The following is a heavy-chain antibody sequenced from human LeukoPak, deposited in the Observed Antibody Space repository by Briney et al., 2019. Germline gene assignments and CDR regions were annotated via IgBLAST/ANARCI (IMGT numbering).Heavy chain of an antibody. CDR3: ARDRRSSGSYSAFDI. D-gene: IGHD1-26*01. V-gene: IGHV3-21*01. CDR1: GFTFSSYS. Sequence: GGSLRLSCAASGFTFSSYSMNWVRQAPGKGLEWVSSISSSSSYIYYADSVKGRFTISRDNAKNSLYLQMNSLRAEDTAVYYCARDRRSSGSYSAFDIWGQGTMVTVSS. CDR2: ISSSSSYI. J-gene: IGHJ3*02.